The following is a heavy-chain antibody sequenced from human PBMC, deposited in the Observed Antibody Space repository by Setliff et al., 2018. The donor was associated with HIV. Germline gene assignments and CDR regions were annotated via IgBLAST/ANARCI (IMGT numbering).Heavy chain of an antibody. V-gene: IGHV4-38-2*02. CDR3: ARQAWHYDRDGYFIGY. D-gene: IGHD3-22*01. Sequence: SETLSLTCSVSGYSISSGYYWGWIRQPPGKGLEWVGTIYQTGNTYYSPSLRSRVTVSMDMSRNQFSMKLNSATAADTAVYYCARQAWHYDRDGYFIGYWGQGMLVTVSS. CDR1: GYSISSGYY. CDR2: IYQTGNT. J-gene: IGHJ4*02.